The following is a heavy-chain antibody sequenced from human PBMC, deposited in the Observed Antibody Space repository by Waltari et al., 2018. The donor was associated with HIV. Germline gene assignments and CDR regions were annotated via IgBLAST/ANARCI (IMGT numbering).Heavy chain of an antibody. CDR1: GYNFNIFW. Sequence: EVQLVQSGAEGKEPGESLKISCQGSGYNFNIFWIAWVRQMPGKGLEWMGIIFPGDSDTRYSPSFQGQVTISADNSITTAYLQWTTLRASDTAMYYCARGAVRSTLFYFDFWAQGTLVTVSS. J-gene: IGHJ4*02. D-gene: IGHD2-15*01. V-gene: IGHV5-51*03. CDR2: IFPGDSDT. CDR3: ARGAVRSTLFYFDF.